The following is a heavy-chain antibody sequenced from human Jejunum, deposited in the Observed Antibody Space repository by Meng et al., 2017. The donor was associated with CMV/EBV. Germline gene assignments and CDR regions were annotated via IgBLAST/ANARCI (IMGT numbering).Heavy chain of an antibody. J-gene: IGHJ4*02. CDR2: IIAVLKTP. Sequence: QVQLVQSGTEVKKPGSSVKVACKSSGGVFNNYALNWVRQAPGQGLEWMGGIIAVLKTPTYAQKFRGRLTITADESTGTTYMELTSLTSEDTAVYYCARGFSNGYLPFDYWGQGTLVTV. CDR1: GGVFNNYA. CDR3: ARGFSNGYLPFDY. V-gene: IGHV1-69*01. D-gene: IGHD3-22*01.